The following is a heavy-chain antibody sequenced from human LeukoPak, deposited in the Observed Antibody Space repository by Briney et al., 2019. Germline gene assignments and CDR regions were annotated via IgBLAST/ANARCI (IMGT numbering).Heavy chain of an antibody. V-gene: IGHV3-7*01. Sequence: GGSLRLSCAASGFTFSSHWMSWVRQAPGKGPEWVANIKQDGTEIYYMDSVKGRFTISRDNAKNSLYLQMNSLRDEDTAVYYCARAGYSSTWYSRYFDLWGRGTLVTVSS. D-gene: IGHD6-13*01. CDR2: IKQDGTEI. J-gene: IGHJ2*01. CDR1: GFTFSSHW. CDR3: ARAGYSSTWYSRYFDL.